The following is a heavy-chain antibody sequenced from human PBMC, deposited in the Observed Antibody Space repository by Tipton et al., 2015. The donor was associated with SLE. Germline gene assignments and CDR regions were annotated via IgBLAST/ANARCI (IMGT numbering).Heavy chain of an antibody. CDR3: AREVGSTWTPRFDY. V-gene: IGHV4-38-2*02. J-gene: IGHJ4*02. CDR2: IYHSGTT. CDR1: GFSISSYY. Sequence: TLSLTCTVSGFSISSYYWGWIRQPPGKGLEWLGTIYHSGTTYYNPSLKSRLTLSIGTSKNQFSLKLSSVTATNTAVYYCAREVGSTWTPRFDYWGQGTLVTVSS. D-gene: IGHD6-13*01.